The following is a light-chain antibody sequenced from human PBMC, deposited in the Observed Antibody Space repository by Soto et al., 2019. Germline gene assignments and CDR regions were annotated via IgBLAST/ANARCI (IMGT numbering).Light chain of an antibody. Sequence: DIVMTQSPLSLPVTPGEPASISCRSSQRLLRSNGYNYLDWYLQKPGQSPQLLIYLGSNRASGVPDRFTGSGSGTDLTMKISRVEDEDVGVYYCMQVPQAPLTFGGGNKVEIK. CDR1: QRLLRSNGYNY. J-gene: IGKJ4*01. CDR2: LGS. V-gene: IGKV2-28*01. CDR3: MQVPQAPLT.